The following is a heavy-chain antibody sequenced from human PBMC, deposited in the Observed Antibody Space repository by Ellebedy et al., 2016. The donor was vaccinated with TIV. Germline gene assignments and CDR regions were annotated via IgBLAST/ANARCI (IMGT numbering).Heavy chain of an antibody. CDR2: IKYDEIEK. Sequence: PGGSLRLSCAASGFTFSRFWMGWIRQAPGKGLEWVAHIKYDEIEKYYANSVKGRFTISRDNARNSIYLQMKSLRVDDTAMYYCARDTVAVPDGDTFDFWGQGTMVAVST. CDR3: ARDTVAVPDGDTFDF. V-gene: IGHV3-7*04. CDR1: GFTFSRFW. D-gene: IGHD2-2*01. J-gene: IGHJ3*01.